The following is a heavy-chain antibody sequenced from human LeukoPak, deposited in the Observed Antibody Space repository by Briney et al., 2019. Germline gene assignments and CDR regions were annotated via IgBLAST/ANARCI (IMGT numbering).Heavy chain of an antibody. Sequence: SETLSLTCTVSGGSISSSSYYWGWIRQPPGKGLEWIGSIYYSGSTYYNPSLKSRVTISVDTSKNQFSLKLSSVTAADTAVYYCARRPLEYSSSWYTSDYWGQGTLVTVSS. CDR1: GGSISSSSYY. CDR3: ARRPLEYSSSWYTSDY. J-gene: IGHJ4*02. CDR2: IYYSGST. D-gene: IGHD6-13*01. V-gene: IGHV4-39*01.